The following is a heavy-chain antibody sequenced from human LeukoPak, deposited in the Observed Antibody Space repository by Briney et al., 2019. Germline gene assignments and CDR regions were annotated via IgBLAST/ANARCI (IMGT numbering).Heavy chain of an antibody. CDR2: ISAYNGNT. Sequence: GASVKVSCKASGYTFTSYGISWVRQAPGQGLEWMGWISAYNGNTNYAQKLQGRVTMTTDTSTSTAYMELRSLRSDDTAVYYCAGVYSGYDWGYYYYYGMDVWGQGTTVTVSS. V-gene: IGHV1-18*01. CDR3: AGVYSGYDWGYYYYYGMDV. J-gene: IGHJ6*02. D-gene: IGHD5-12*01. CDR1: GYTFTSYG.